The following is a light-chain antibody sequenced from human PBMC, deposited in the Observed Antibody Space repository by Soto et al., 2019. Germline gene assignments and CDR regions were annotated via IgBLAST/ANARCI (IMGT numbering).Light chain of an antibody. Sequence: EIVLTQSPATLSLSPGERAILSCRASQSVSRYLAWYRQKPGQAPRLLIHDASYRATGIPARFSGSGSGSDFTLTISSLEPEDFAVYYCQQRSGWPYTFGQGTKLEI. CDR3: QQRSGWPYT. J-gene: IGKJ2*01. CDR1: QSVSRY. CDR2: DAS. V-gene: IGKV3-11*01.